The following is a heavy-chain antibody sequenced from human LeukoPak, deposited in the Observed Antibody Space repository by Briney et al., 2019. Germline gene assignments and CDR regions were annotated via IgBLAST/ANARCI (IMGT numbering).Heavy chain of an antibody. CDR1: GGSISGGSYY. V-gene: IGHV4-61*02. CDR2: IYTSGST. J-gene: IGHJ6*03. CDR3: ARDRTSSWDHYYYYYMDV. D-gene: IGHD6-13*01. Sequence: SETLSLTCTVSGGSISGGSYYWSWIRQPAGKGLEWLGRIYTSGSTNYNPSLKSRVTISVDTSKNQFSLKLSSVTAADTAVYYCARDRTSSWDHYYYYYMDVWGKGTTVTISS.